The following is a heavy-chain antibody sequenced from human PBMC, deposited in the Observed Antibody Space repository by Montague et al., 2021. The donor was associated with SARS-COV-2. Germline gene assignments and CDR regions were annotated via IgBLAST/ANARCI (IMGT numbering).Heavy chain of an antibody. J-gene: IGHJ4*02. CDR2: IYYSGST. V-gene: IGHV4-31*03. Sequence: TLSLTCTVSGGSISSGGYYWSWIRQHPGKGLEWIGYIYYSGSTYYNPSLKSRVTISVDTSKNQFSLKLSSVTAADMAVYYCARASGKKTIFGVVISYFDYWGQGTLVTVSS. D-gene: IGHD3-3*01. CDR3: ARASGKKTIFGVVISYFDY. CDR1: GGSISSGGYY.